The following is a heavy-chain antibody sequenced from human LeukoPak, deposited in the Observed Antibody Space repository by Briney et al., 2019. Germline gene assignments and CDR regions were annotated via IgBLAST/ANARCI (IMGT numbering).Heavy chain of an antibody. D-gene: IGHD1-26*01. J-gene: IGHJ3*02. Sequence: SETLSLTCTVSSDSIGRGSYYWSWIRQPAGKGLEWIGRIYTSGSTSYNPSLRSRVTMSVDTSKNQFSLKLSSVTAADTAVYYCARGRQASSGSYDAFDIWGQGTMVIVSS. CDR1: SDSIGRGSYY. CDR3: ARGRQASSGSYDAFDI. CDR2: IYTSGST. V-gene: IGHV4-61*02.